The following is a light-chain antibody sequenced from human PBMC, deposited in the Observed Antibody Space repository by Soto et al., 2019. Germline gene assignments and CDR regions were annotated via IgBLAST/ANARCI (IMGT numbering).Light chain of an antibody. CDR2: DAS. CDR1: QSVSSY. J-gene: IGKJ5*01. Sequence: IVLTQSAGTLSVSPAARPPLSCRASQSVSSYLPWYQQNPGQAPRLLIYDASNRATGIPARFSGSGSGTDFTLTISRLEPEDFAVYYCQQYGSSPSITFGQGTRLEIK. CDR3: QQYGSSPSIT. V-gene: IGKV3-20*01.